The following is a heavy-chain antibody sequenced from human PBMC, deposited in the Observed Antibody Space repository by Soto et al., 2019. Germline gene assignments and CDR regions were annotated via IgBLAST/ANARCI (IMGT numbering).Heavy chain of an antibody. CDR2: IWYDGNNK. V-gene: IGHV3-33*01. CDR1: GFTFSGHG. D-gene: IGHD3-22*01. J-gene: IGHJ4*02. Sequence: QVQLVESGGGVVQPGRSLRLSCAASGFTFSGHGMHWVRQAPGKGLEWVGVIWYDGNNKCYADSVKGRFTISRDNSKNTRYLQMNSLRAEDTAVYYCAREADTSGYFPYSDYWGQGTLVTVSS. CDR3: AREADTSGYFPYSDY.